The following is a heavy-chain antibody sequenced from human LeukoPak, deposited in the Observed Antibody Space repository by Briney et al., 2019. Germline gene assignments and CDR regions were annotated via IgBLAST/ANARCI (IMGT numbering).Heavy chain of an antibody. CDR2: IYYSGAT. CDR3: ARDRRYSYGYPPYFDY. CDR1: GGSISNSRYY. V-gene: IGHV4-39*02. J-gene: IGHJ4*02. D-gene: IGHD5-18*01. Sequence: SETLSLTCSVSGGSISNSRYYWGWLRHPPGKGLEGTGSIYYSGATNSNPSLRSRLTISVHTSKNQFSLKLGSVTAADAAVYYCARDRRYSYGYPPYFDYWGQGTLVTVSS.